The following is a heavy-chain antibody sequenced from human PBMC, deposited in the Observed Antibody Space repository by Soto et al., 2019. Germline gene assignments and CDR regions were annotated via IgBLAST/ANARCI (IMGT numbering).Heavy chain of an antibody. CDR1: GFTFSSYA. V-gene: IGHV3-23*01. D-gene: IGHD5-12*01. CDR3: AKCSGYSGYESEGTFDF. J-gene: IGHJ4*02. CDR2: ISGSGGST. Sequence: GGSLRLSCAASGFTFSSYAMSWVRQAPGKGLEWVSAISGSGGSTYYADSVKGRFTISRDNSKNTLYLQMNSLRAADTGVYYCAKCSGYSGYESEGTFDFWGQGTLVTVSS.